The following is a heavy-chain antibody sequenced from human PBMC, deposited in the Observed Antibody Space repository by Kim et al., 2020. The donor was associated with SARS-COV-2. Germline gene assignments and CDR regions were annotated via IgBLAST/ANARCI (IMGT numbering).Heavy chain of an antibody. V-gene: IGHV1-69*13. CDR2: IIPIFGTA. Sequence: SVKVSCKASGGTFSSYAISWVRQAPGQGLEWMGGIIPIFGTANYAQKFQGRVTITADESTSTAYMELSSLRSEDTAVYYCARPLRPIYGSGPFVAFDYWGQGTLVTVSS. CDR1: GGTFSSYA. CDR3: ARPLRPIYGSGPFVAFDY. J-gene: IGHJ4*02. D-gene: IGHD3-10*01.